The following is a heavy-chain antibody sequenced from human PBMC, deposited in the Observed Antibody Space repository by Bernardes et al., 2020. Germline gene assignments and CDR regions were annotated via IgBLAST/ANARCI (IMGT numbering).Heavy chain of an antibody. CDR2: IFNSGST. V-gene: IGHV4-59*01. Sequence: SETLSLTCTVSGGSISSYYWSWIRQPPGKGLEWIAYIFNSGSTNYNPSLKSRVTISVDTSKNQFSLKLSSVTVADTAVYYCARAARPSGSYFYWGQGTLVTVSS. CDR1: GGSISSYY. D-gene: IGHD1-26*01. J-gene: IGHJ4*02. CDR3: ARAARPSGSYFY.